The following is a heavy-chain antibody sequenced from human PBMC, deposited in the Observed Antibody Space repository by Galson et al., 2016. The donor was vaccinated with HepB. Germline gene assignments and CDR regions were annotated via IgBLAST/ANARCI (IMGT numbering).Heavy chain of an antibody. CDR3: AGEGGENADDEAFAS. CDR2: ISGYNGDI. D-gene: IGHD1-1*01. V-gene: IGHV1-18*01. J-gene: IGHJ4*02. CDR1: GYIFRRHG. Sequence: SVKVSCKASGYIFRRHGVNWVRQAPGQGLQWMGWISGYNGDIKYAQEFQGRVLMTTDTSTSTAFLELRGLTFDDTAVYYCAGEGGENADDEAFASWGQGTLVTVSS.